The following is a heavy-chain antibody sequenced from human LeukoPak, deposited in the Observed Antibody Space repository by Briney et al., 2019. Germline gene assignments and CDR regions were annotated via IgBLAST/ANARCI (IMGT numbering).Heavy chain of an antibody. CDR3: ATNLIVGATIDY. CDR2: IHYDASNK. V-gene: IGHV3-30*02. CDR1: GFTFSDYG. D-gene: IGHD1-26*01. J-gene: IGHJ4*02. Sequence: GESLKISCAASGFTFSDYGMHWVRPAPGKGLEWVSFIHYDASNKFFADSVQGRFTISRDNSLDTVYLQMNRLRPEDTGIYYCATNLIVGATIDYWGQGTLVTVSS.